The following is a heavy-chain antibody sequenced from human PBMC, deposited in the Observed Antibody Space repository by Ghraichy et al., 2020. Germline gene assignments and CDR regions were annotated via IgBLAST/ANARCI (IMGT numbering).Heavy chain of an antibody. D-gene: IGHD1-26*01. CDR2: IVVGSGNT. J-gene: IGHJ4*01. Sequence: SVKVSCKASGFTFTSSAVQWVRQARGQRLEWIGWIVVGSGNTNYAQRFQERVTITRDMSTSTAYMELSSLRSEDTAVYYCAARGYYSGSYYDDYWGQGTLVTVSS. V-gene: IGHV1-58*01. CDR3: AARGYYSGSYYDDY. CDR1: GFTFTSSA.